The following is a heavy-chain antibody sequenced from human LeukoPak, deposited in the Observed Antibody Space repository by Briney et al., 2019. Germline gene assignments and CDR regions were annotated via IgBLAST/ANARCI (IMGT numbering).Heavy chain of an antibody. D-gene: IGHD5-24*01. CDR2: ISYDGSNK. Sequence: PGRSLRLSCAASGFTFSTCGMHWVRQAPGKGLEWVTFISYDGSNKYYADSVKGRFTISRDNSKNTLYLQMNSLRAEDTAVYYCARGRDGYNWIDYWGQGTLVTVSS. CDR1: GFTFSTCG. V-gene: IGHV3-30*03. CDR3: ARGRDGYNWIDY. J-gene: IGHJ4*02.